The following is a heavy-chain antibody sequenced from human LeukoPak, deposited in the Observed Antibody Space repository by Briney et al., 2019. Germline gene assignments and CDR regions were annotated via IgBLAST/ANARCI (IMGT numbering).Heavy chain of an antibody. CDR1: GFTFSSYS. J-gene: IGHJ6*03. Sequence: GGSLRLSCAASGFTFSSYSMNWVRQAPGKGLEWVSSISSSSSYIYYADSVKGRFTISRDNAKNSLYLQMNSLRAEDTAVYYCAGVRTSLQGGLYYYYMDVWGKGTTVTVSS. CDR2: ISSSSSYI. V-gene: IGHV3-21*01. D-gene: IGHD3-16*01. CDR3: AGVRTSLQGGLYYYYMDV.